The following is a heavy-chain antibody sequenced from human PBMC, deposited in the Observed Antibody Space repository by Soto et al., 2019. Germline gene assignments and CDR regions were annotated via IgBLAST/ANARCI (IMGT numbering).Heavy chain of an antibody. CDR1: GGTFSSYA. J-gene: IGHJ4*02. CDR2: IIPIFGTA. CDR3: ARVGAYYYDRSGYFDY. D-gene: IGHD3-22*01. Sequence: QVQLVQSGAEVKKPGSSVKVSCKASGGTFSSYAISWVRQAPGQGLEWMGGIIPIFGTANYAQKFQGRVTITADESTSTAYMELSSLRSEATAVYYCARVGAYYYDRSGYFDYWGQGTLVTVSS. V-gene: IGHV1-69*01.